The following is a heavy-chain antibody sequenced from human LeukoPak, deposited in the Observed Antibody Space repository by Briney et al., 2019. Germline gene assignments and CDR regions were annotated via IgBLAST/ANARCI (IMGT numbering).Heavy chain of an antibody. Sequence: ASVKVSCKASGGTFSSYAISWVRQAPGQGLEWMGGIIPIFGTANYAQKFQGRVTITADESTSTAYMELSSLRSDDTAVYYCARLGQITIFGVVTYYYYMDVWGKGTTVTVSS. V-gene: IGHV1-69*13. D-gene: IGHD3-3*01. J-gene: IGHJ6*03. CDR2: IIPIFGTA. CDR1: GGTFSSYA. CDR3: ARLGQITIFGVVTYYYYMDV.